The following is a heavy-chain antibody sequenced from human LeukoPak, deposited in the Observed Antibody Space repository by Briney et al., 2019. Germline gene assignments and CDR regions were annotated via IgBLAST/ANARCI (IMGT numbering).Heavy chain of an antibody. V-gene: IGHV4-59*08. CDR3: ARLKVGSGGSYFRDC. Sequence: PSETLSLTRTVSGGSLSGYYWSWIRQPPGKGLEWIGYIYYTGSTNYNPSLKSRVTISLDTSKNQFSLSLSSVTAADTAVYYCARLKVGSGGSYFRDCWGPGTLVTVSS. CDR1: GGSLSGYY. D-gene: IGHD1-26*01. J-gene: IGHJ4*02. CDR2: IYYTGST.